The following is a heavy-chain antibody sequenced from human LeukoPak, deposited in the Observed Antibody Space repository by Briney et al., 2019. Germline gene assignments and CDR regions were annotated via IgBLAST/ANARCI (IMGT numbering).Heavy chain of an antibody. D-gene: IGHD3-22*01. Sequence: GSSVKVSCKASGGTFSSYAISWVRQAPGQGLEWMGGIIPIFGTANYAQKFQGRVTITADKSTSTAYMELSSLRSEDTAVYYCARELSGYPYYFDYWGQGTLVTVSS. V-gene: IGHV1-69*06. CDR3: ARELSGYPYYFDY. CDR2: IIPIFGTA. J-gene: IGHJ4*02. CDR1: GGTFSSYA.